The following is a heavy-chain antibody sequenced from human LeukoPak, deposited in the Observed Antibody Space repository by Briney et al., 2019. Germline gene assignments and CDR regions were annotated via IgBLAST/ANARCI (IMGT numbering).Heavy chain of an antibody. CDR1: GGTFSSYA. V-gene: IGHV1-69*04. D-gene: IGHD2-15*01. CDR3: ARDSIGNDLKYCSGGSCYQY. J-gene: IGHJ4*02. CDR2: IIPILGIA. Sequence: ASVKVSCKASGGTFSSYAISWVRQAPGQGLEWMGRIIPILGIANYAQKFQGRVTITADKSTSTAYMELSSLRSEDTAVYYCARDSIGNDLKYCSGGSCYQYWGQGTLVTVSS.